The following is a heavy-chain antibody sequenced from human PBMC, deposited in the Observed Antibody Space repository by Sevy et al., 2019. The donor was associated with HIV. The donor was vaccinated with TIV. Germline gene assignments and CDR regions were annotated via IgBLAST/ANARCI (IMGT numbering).Heavy chain of an antibody. D-gene: IGHD6-19*01. Sequence: SENLSLTCTVSGDSISSGANYWGWIRQHPVKGLEWIGYIHYSGSTYDNTSLKSRITMSVDTSKNHFSLKLRSVTAADTAVYYCARGSSAVATYYTWSAVAGYYFDYWGQGTLVTVSS. V-gene: IGHV4-31*03. J-gene: IGHJ4*02. CDR3: ARGSSAVATYYTWSAVAGYYFDY. CDR1: GDSISSGANY. CDR2: IHYSGST.